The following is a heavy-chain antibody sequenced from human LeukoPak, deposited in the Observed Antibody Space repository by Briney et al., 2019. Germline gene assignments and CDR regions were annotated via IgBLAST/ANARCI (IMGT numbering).Heavy chain of an antibody. D-gene: IGHD6-19*01. Sequence: QPGGSLRLSCAASGFTFSSYWMHWVRQAPGKGLVWVSRINSDGGSTSYTDSVKGRFTISRDNAKNTLYLQMNSLRVEDTALYYCAKEGSNGWYRVRLDHWGQGTLVTVSS. CDR2: INSDGGST. J-gene: IGHJ4*02. CDR1: GFTFSSYW. CDR3: AKEGSNGWYRVRLDH. V-gene: IGHV3-74*01.